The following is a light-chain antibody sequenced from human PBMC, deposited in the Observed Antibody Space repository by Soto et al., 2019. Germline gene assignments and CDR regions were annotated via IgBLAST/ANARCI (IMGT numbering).Light chain of an antibody. CDR3: QTWGTGIRV. Sequence: QSVLTQSPSASASLGASVKLTCTLSSGHSRYAIAWHQQQPEKGPRYLMKLNSDGSHSKGDGIPDRFSGPSSGAERYLTISSLQSEDEADYYCQTWGTGIRVFGTGTKLTVL. CDR1: SGHSRYA. V-gene: IGLV4-69*01. J-gene: IGLJ1*01. CDR2: LNSDGSH.